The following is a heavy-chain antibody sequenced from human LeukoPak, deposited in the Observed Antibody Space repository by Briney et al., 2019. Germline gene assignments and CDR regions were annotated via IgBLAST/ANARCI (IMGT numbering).Heavy chain of an antibody. J-gene: IGHJ4*02. CDR1: GGSISSYY. D-gene: IGHD6-13*01. V-gene: IGHV4-4*07. Sequence: SETLSLTCTVSGGSISSYYWSWIRQPTGKGLEWIGRIYTRGCTNYNPSLKSRVTMSVDTSKNQFSLKLSSVTAADTAVYYCARTGYSSSWYPERGNDYWGQGTLVTVSS. CDR2: IYTRGCT. CDR3: ARTGYSSSWYPERGNDY.